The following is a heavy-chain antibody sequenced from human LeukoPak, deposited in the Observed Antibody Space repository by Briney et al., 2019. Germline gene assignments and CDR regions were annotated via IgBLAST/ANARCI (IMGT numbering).Heavy chain of an antibody. J-gene: IGHJ3*02. Sequence: GGSLRLSCAASGFTFSSYAMTWVRQAPGKGLEWLSAISGSAYSTSYADSVKGRFTISRDNSKNTLYLQMNSLRAEDTAIYYCARNTSGFKLGDAFDIWGQGTMVTVSS. CDR2: ISGSAYST. CDR3: ARNTSGFKLGDAFDI. D-gene: IGHD3-22*01. V-gene: IGHV3-23*01. CDR1: GFTFSSYA.